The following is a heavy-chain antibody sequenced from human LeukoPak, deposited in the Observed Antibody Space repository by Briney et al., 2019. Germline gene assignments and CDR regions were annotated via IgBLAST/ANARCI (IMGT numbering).Heavy chain of an antibody. CDR3: ARGAQSPPFDWLLSRGYTTDY. J-gene: IGHJ4*02. CDR1: GGSISSSSYY. CDR2: IYYSGST. Sequence: KTSETLSLTCTVSGGSISSSSYYWGWIRRPPGKGLEWIGSIYYSGSTYYNPSLKSRVTISVDTSKNQFSLKLSSVTAADTAVYYCARGAQSPPFDWLLSRGYTTDYWGQGTLVTVSS. D-gene: IGHD3-9*01. V-gene: IGHV4-39*07.